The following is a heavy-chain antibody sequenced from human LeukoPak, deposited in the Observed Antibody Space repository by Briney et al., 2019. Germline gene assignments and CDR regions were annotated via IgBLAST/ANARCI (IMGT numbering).Heavy chain of an antibody. Sequence: PGGSLRLSCAASGFTFSNAWMSWVRQAPGKGLEWVGRIKSITDGGTTDYAAPVKGRFTISRDDSKNTLYLQMNSLKTEDTAVYYCTTESRFPSTFDYWGQGTLVTVSS. V-gene: IGHV3-15*01. CDR2: IKSITDGGTT. J-gene: IGHJ4*02. CDR1: GFTFSNAW. D-gene: IGHD1-1*01. CDR3: TTESRFPSTFDY.